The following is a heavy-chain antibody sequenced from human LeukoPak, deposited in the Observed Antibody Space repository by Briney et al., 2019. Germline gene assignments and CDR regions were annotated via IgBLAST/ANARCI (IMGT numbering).Heavy chain of an antibody. CDR2: TYYRSKWFN. Sequence: SQTLSLTCAISGDSVSSNSAAWSWIRQSPSRGLEWLGRTYYRSKWFNDYAVSVKSRITINPDTSKNQFSLQLNSVTPEDTAVYYCARDISARPRAFDTWGQGTEVTVSS. CDR3: ARDISARPRAFDT. CDR1: GDSVSSNSAA. J-gene: IGHJ3*02. V-gene: IGHV6-1*01. D-gene: IGHD6-6*01.